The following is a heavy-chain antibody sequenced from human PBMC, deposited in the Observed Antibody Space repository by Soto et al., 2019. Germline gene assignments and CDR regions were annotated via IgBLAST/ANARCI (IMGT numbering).Heavy chain of an antibody. V-gene: IGHV4-34*01. J-gene: IGHJ4*02. CDR3: ARVSAAGTRFQDY. Sequence: QVQLQQWGAGLLKPSETLSLTCAVYGGSFSGYYWRWIRQPPGKGLEWIGEIKPSGSTNYNPSLKSRVTRSVDTSKNQFSLKLSSVTAADTEVYYFARVSAAGTRFQDYWGQGTLVTVSS. CDR1: GGSFSGYY. CDR2: IKPSGST. D-gene: IGHD6-13*01.